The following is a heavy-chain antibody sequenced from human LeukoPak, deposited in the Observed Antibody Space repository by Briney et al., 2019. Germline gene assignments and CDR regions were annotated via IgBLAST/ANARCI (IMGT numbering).Heavy chain of an antibody. J-gene: IGHJ3*02. V-gene: IGHV4-38-2*02. CDR3: ARGLIAAATDAFDI. Sequence: SETLSLTCTVSGYSISSDYYWGWIRQPPGKGLEWIGSIYHSGTTNYNPSLKSRVTISVDKSKNQFSLKLSSVTAADTAVYYCARGLIAAATDAFDIWGQGTMVTVSS. CDR1: GYSISSDYY. D-gene: IGHD6-13*01. CDR2: IYHSGTT.